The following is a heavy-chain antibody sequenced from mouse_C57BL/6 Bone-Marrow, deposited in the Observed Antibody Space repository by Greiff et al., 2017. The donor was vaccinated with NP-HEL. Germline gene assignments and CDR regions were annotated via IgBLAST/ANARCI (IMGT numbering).Heavy chain of an antibody. CDR1: GYTFTSYN. D-gene: IGHD2-10*01. J-gene: IGHJ2*01. V-gene: IGHV1-12*01. Sequence: QVQLKQSGAELVRPGASVKMSCKASGYTFTSYNMHWVKQTPRQGLEWIGAIYPGNGDTSYNQKFKGKATLTVSKSSRTAYMQLSSLTSEDSAVYFCARASYYAYFDDGGQGTTLTVSS. CDR2: IYPGNGDT. CDR3: ARASYYAYFDD.